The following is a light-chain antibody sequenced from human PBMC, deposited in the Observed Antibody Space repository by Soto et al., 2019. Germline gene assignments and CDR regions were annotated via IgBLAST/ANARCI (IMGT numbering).Light chain of an antibody. CDR2: GAS. V-gene: IGKV1-13*02. CDR3: QQFGGYPRT. CDR1: QGISSA. Sequence: AIQLTQSPSSLSVSVGDRVTITCGASQGISSALAWYQQKPGKAPNLLIYGASSLESGVPSRFSGGGSGTGFTLTISSLQPEDFATYYCQQFGGYPRTFGQGTKLEIK. J-gene: IGKJ2*01.